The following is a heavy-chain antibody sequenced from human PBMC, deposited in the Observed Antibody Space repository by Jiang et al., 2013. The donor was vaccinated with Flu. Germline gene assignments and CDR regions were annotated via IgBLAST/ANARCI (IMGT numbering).Heavy chain of an antibody. Sequence: SGPGLVKPSETLSLRCAVSGYSISSGYHWGWIRQSPGKGMEWIGSINRSGTTRHNPSLESRVTMSVDTSKNHFSLELSSVTAADTAIYYCARDYRSVSYSNFEHWGQGWLVTVST. CDR1: GYSISSGYH. J-gene: IGHJ4*02. V-gene: IGHV4-38-2*02. CDR3: ARDYRSVSYSNFEH. D-gene: IGHD3-10*01. CDR2: INRSGTT.